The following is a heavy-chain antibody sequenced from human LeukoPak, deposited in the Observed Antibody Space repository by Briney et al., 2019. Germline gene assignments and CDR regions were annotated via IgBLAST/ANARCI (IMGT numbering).Heavy chain of an antibody. J-gene: IGHJ4*02. CDR2: INHSGST. D-gene: IGHD6-6*01. Sequence: SETLSLTCAVYGGSFSGYYWSWIRQPPGKGLEWIGEINHSGSTNYNPSLKGRVTISVDTSKNQFSLKLCPVTAADTAVYYCARGGVAARRGLSYWGQGTLVTVSS. CDR1: GGSFSGYY. V-gene: IGHV4-34*01. CDR3: ARGGVAARRGLSY.